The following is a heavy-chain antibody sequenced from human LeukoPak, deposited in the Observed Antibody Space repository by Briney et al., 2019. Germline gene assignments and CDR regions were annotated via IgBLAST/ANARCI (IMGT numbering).Heavy chain of an antibody. CDR1: GYTFTSCG. J-gene: IGHJ5*02. CDR3: ARDNYCSSTSCYLGRGWFDP. V-gene: IGHV1-18*01. D-gene: IGHD2-2*01. Sequence: ASVKVSCKASGYTFTSCGISWVRQAPGQGLEWMGWISAYNGNTNYARKLQGRVTMTTDTSTSTAYMELRSLRSDDTAVYYCARDNYCSSTSCYLGRGWFDPWGQGTLVTVSS. CDR2: ISAYNGNT.